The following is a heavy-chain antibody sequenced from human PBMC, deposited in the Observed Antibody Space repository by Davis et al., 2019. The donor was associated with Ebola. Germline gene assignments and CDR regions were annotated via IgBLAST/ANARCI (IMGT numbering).Heavy chain of an antibody. CDR1: GDSISGFY. J-gene: IGHJ4*02. V-gene: IGHV4-4*07. CDR3: ARAAEGWELYLEY. D-gene: IGHD1-26*01. CDR2: LLSCGTT. Sequence: PSETLSLTCTVSGDSISGFYWSWIRQPAGKGLEWIGRLLSCGTTHYHPSLKSRVTMSVDTPKRQFSLTLSSVTAADTAVYYCARAAEGWELYLEYWGQGILVTVSS.